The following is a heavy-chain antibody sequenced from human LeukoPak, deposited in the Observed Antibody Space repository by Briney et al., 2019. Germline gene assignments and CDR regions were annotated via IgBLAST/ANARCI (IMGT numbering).Heavy chain of an antibody. Sequence: SETLSLTCTVSGYSISSGYFWGWIRQPPGKGLEWIGVYHVGTTDYNPSLKSRVTISVDRSKNQMSLKLSSVTAADTAVYYCARCLGFLIGSSWYPDAFDIWGQGTMVTVSS. CDR2: VYHVGTT. CDR1: GYSISSGYF. V-gene: IGHV4-38-2*02. J-gene: IGHJ3*02. CDR3: ARCLGFLIGSSWYPDAFDI. D-gene: IGHD6-13*01.